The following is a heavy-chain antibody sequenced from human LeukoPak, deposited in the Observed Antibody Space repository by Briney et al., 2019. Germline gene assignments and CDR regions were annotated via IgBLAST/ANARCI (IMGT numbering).Heavy chain of an antibody. V-gene: IGHV4-59*01. Sequence: SETLSLTCTVSGGSISSYYWSWIRQPPGKGLEWIGYIYYSGSTNYNPSLKSRVTISVDTSKNQFSLKLSSVTAADTAVYYCARGVHSYGDYGARYSYYYYLDVWGKGTTVTVSS. CDR1: GGSISSYY. J-gene: IGHJ6*03. D-gene: IGHD4-17*01. CDR2: IYYSGST. CDR3: ARGVHSYGDYGARYSYYYYLDV.